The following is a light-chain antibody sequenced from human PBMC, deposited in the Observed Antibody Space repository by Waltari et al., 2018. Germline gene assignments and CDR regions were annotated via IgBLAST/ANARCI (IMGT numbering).Light chain of an antibody. J-gene: IGKJ4*01. Sequence: IVLTQSPGTLSLSPGERATLSCRASQTVRTTYLAWYQQKPGQAPTLLIYGASSRATGIPDRFSGSGSGTDFSLTISSLEPEDFAVYYCQQYDISPLTFGGGTKVEV. CDR2: GAS. CDR3: QQYDISPLT. CDR1: QTVRTTY. V-gene: IGKV3-20*01.